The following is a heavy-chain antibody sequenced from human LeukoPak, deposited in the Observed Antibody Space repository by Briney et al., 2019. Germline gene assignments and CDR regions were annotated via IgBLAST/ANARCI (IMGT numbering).Heavy chain of an antibody. CDR1: VGTFSSYA. V-gene: IGHV1-69*13. CDR2: VIPLFATA. Sequence: SVKVSCKASVGTFSSYAISWVRQAPGQGLEWMGGVIPLFATANYAPKFQDRVTITADESTSTAYMELRSLRSEDTAVYHCARGLHGDYGYFDYWGQGTLVTVSS. D-gene: IGHD4-17*01. J-gene: IGHJ4*02. CDR3: ARGLHGDYGYFDY.